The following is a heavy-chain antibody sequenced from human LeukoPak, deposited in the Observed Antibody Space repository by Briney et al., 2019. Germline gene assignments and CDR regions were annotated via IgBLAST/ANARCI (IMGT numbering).Heavy chain of an antibody. D-gene: IGHD3-22*01. V-gene: IGHV4-4*02. J-gene: IGHJ4*02. CDR1: GGSISSSNW. Sequence: SGTLSLTWAVSGGSISSSNWWSWVRQPPGKGLEWIGEIYHSGSTNYNPSLKSRVTISVDKSKNQFSLKLSSVTAADTAVYYCASNFDSSGYTLYWGQGTLVTVSS. CDR2: IYHSGST. CDR3: ASNFDSSGYTLY.